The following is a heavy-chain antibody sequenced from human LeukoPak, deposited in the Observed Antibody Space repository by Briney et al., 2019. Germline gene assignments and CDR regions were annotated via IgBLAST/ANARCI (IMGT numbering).Heavy chain of an antibody. D-gene: IGHD2-2*01. CDR2: IYYSRSS. J-gene: IGHJ6*03. Sequence: SETLSLTCAVSGGSFSGYYWSWIRQPPRKGLEWIGYIYYSRSSYYNTSLKSRVTISVDTSKNQFSLKLSSVTAADTAVYYCARAVSDIVVVPAATPMDVWGKGTTVTVSS. CDR3: ARAVSDIVVVPAATPMDV. CDR1: GGSFSGYY. V-gene: IGHV4-30-4*08.